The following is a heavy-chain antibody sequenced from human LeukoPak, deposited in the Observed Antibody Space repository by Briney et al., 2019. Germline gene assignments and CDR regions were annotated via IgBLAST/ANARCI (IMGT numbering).Heavy chain of an antibody. J-gene: IGHJ4*02. CDR1: GFTFCSYA. CDR2: ISGSGCST. CDR3: AQIPVGRGYFDY. D-gene: IGHD4-23*01. Sequence: PGGSLRLSCAASGFTFCSYAMGSVRQAPGKGLERVSAISGSGCSTYHANSVQRRFPISTDNSKTTLYLQMNSLSAEDTAVYYGAQIPVGRGYFDYWGQGTLVTVSS. V-gene: IGHV3-23*01.